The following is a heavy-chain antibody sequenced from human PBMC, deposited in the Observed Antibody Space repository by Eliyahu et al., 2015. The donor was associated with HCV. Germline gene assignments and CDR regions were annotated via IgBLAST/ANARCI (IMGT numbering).Heavy chain of an antibody. J-gene: IGHJ4*02. CDR1: GFTFSNYN. Sequence: EVQLVESGGGLVQPGGSLRLSCAASGFTFSNYNMNWVRQTPGKGLEWVSYISFSSDTIYYADSVKGRFTISRDNAKNSLYLQMNGLRAEDTAVYYCARRIGASAWQWLYWGQGTQVTVSS. CDR3: ARRIGASAWQWLY. CDR2: ISFSSDTI. V-gene: IGHV3-48*01. D-gene: IGHD6-19*01.